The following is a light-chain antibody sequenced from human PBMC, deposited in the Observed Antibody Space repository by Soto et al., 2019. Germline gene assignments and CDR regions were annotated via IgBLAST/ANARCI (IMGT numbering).Light chain of an antibody. CDR2: DVT. J-gene: IGLJ2*01. CDR1: RSDVGGYNF. Sequence: QSALTQPASVSGSPGQSITISCTGTRSDVGGYNFVSWYQQHPGKVPKLLIYDVTHRPSGDSHRFSASKSATTDSLAISGLRAGDEVAYYFSSYTSTNMLVFGGG. CDR3: SSYTSTNMLV. V-gene: IGLV2-14*01.